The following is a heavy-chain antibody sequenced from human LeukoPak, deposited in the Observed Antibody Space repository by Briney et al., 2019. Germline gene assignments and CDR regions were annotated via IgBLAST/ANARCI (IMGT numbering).Heavy chain of an antibody. CDR3: ATRGYSGYDWCVDYYYMDV. CDR2: IYPGDSDT. CDR1: GYSFTSYW. J-gene: IGHJ6*03. V-gene: IGHV5-51*01. Sequence: GESLKISCKGSGYSFTSYWIGWVRQMLGKGLEWMGIIYPGDSDTRYSPSFQGQVPISADKSTSTAYLQWSSLKASDTAMYYCATRGYSGYDWCVDYYYMDVWGKGTTVTVSS. D-gene: IGHD5-12*01.